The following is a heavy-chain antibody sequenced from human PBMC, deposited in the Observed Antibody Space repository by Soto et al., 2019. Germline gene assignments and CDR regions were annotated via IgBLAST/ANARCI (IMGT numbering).Heavy chain of an antibody. D-gene: IGHD6-19*01. Sequence: PGGSLRLSCAASGFTFSSYWMYWVRQVPGKGLVWVSRTDSDGSDTSYADSVKGRFTISRDNAKNTLYLQMKSLRAEDAAVYYCARDRGWSLFDYWGQGTLVTVSS. CDR2: TDSDGSDT. V-gene: IGHV3-74*01. CDR3: ARDRGWSLFDY. J-gene: IGHJ4*01. CDR1: GFTFSSYW.